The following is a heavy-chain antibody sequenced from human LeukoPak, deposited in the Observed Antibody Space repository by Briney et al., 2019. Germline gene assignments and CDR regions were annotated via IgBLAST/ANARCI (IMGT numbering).Heavy chain of an antibody. Sequence: GGSLRLSCAGSGFTFSSYSMNWVRQAPGKGLEWVSSISTSSSYIYYADSLKGRFTISRDNARNSLYLHMNSLRAEDTAVYYCARDVLGSEYPFDFWGQGTLVTVSS. CDR1: GFTFSSYS. D-gene: IGHD2-2*01. V-gene: IGHV3-21*01. CDR3: ARDVLGSEYPFDF. J-gene: IGHJ4*02. CDR2: ISTSSSYI.